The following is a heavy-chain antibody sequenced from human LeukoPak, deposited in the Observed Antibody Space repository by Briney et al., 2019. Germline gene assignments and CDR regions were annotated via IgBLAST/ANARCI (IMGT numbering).Heavy chain of an antibody. CDR3: ARRLISRYYYYFDY. CDR2: IYPGDSDT. D-gene: IGHD3-22*01. Sequence: GESLKISCKGSGYSFTNSWIAWVRQMPGKGLEWMGIIYPGDSDTKYSPSFQGQVTISADKSIGTAYLQWSSLKASDTAMYYCARRLISRYYYYFDYWGQGTLVTVSS. J-gene: IGHJ4*02. V-gene: IGHV5-51*01. CDR1: GYSFTNSW.